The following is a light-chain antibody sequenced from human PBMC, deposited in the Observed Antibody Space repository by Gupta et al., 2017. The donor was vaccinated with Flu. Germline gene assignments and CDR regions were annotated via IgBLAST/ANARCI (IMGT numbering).Light chain of an antibody. J-gene: IGLJ3*02. V-gene: IGLV1-47*02. CDR3: AAWDDSLSGWV. CDR2: NNN. Sequence: QSVLTQPPSASGTPGPTVPISCSGSSSNIGSNYVYWYQQLPGTAPKPLIYNNNQRPSGVPDRISGSKSDTSASLAISGLRSGDEADYYCAAWDDSLSGWVFGGGTKLTVL. CDR1: SSNIGSNY.